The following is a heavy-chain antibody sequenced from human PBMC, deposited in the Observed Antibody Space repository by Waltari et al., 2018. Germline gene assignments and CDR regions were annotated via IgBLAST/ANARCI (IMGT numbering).Heavy chain of an antibody. D-gene: IGHD6-13*01. J-gene: IGHJ4*02. Sequence: QVHLQESGPGLVKPSETLSLTCTVSGGSNGAYYWRWIRQPPGRGPGWIGYINYNGYGNDNPSLRSRVSISGDASKKQFSLRLTSVTAADTAVYFCARQLSAADGRYFDYWGQGKVVTVSS. CDR1: GGSNGAYY. CDR3: ARQLSAADGRYFDY. CDR2: INYNGYG. V-gene: IGHV4-59*01.